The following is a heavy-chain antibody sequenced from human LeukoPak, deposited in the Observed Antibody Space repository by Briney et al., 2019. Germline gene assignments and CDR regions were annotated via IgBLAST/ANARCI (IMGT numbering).Heavy chain of an antibody. Sequence: GASVKVSCKPSGGTFSSYAISWVRQAPGQGLEWMGGIIPIFGTANYAQKFQGRVTITADKSTSTAYMELSSLRSEDTAVYYCARVATVANWFDPWGQGTLVTVSS. CDR2: IIPIFGTA. CDR3: ARVATVANWFDP. D-gene: IGHD4-23*01. CDR1: GGTFSSYA. V-gene: IGHV1-69*06. J-gene: IGHJ5*02.